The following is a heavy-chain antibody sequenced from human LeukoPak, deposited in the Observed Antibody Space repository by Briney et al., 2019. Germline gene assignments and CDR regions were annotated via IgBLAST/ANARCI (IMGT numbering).Heavy chain of an antibody. CDR2: INHSGST. J-gene: IGHJ4*02. CDR3: ARVCGDSGGRNFDY. V-gene: IGHV4-39*07. Sequence: SETLSLTCTVSGGSISSSSYYWGWIRQPPGKGLEWIGEINHSGSTNYNPSLKSRVTISVDTSKNQFSLKLSSVTAADTAVYYCARVCGDSGGRNFDYWGQGTLVTVSS. CDR1: GGSISSSSYY. D-gene: IGHD6-25*01.